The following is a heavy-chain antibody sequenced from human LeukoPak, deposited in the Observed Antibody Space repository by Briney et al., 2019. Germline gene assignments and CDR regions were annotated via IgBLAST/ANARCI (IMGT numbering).Heavy chain of an antibody. D-gene: IGHD5-12*01. V-gene: IGHV4-59*08. J-gene: IGHJ5*02. CDR3: ARQKEEEGGYGNRFDP. Sequence: SETLSLTCTVSGGSISSYYWSWIRQPPGKGLEWIGYIYYSGSTNYNPSLKSRVTISVDTSKNQFSLKLSSVTAADTAVYYCARQKEEEGGYGNRFDPWGQGTLVTVSS. CDR1: GGSISSYY. CDR2: IYYSGST.